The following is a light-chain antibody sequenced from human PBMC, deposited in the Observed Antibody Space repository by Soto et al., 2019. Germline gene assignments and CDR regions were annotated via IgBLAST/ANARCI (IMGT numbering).Light chain of an antibody. V-gene: IGKV1-5*03. J-gene: IGKJ1*01. CDR3: QQYNSASLT. CDR1: QSISSW. Sequence: DIQMTQSPSTLSGSVGDRVTITCRASQSISSWLTWYQQKPGKAPKLLIYKASSLESGVPSRFSGSGSGTEFTLTISSLQPDDFATYYCQQYNSASLTFGQGTKVDIK. CDR2: KAS.